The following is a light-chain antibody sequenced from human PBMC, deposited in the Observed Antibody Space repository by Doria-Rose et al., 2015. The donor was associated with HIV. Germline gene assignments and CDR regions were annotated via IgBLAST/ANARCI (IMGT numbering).Light chain of an antibody. CDR3: QQTYSSPPWK. CDR1: QTVSTY. V-gene: IGKV1-39*01. CDR2: AAS. J-gene: IGKJ1*01. Sequence: DIRMTQSQSSLTASIGDRVTITCRASQTVSTYLNWFQQEPGKAPKLLIYAASRLQSGVPSRFSGSGSGTDFTLTISGLQTGDFATYYCQQTYSSPPWKFGQWTKVEMK.